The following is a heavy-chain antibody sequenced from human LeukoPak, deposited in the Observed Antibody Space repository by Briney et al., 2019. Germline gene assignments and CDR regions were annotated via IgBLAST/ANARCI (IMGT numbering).Heavy chain of an antibody. D-gene: IGHD4-23*01. J-gene: IGHJ4*02. V-gene: IGHV1-2*02. CDR1: GYTFTGYY. CDR3: ARLVRRGPASRGLQAVTPLGY. Sequence: ASVKVSCKASGYTFTGYYMHWVRQAPGQGLEWMGWINPNSGGTNYAQKFQGRVTMTRDTSISTAYMELSRLRSDDTAVYNCARLVRRGPASRGLQAVTPLGYWGQGTLVTVSS. CDR2: INPNSGGT.